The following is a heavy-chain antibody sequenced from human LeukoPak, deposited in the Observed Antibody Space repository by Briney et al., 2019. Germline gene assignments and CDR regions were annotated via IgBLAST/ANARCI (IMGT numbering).Heavy chain of an antibody. CDR1: GFTFSDYD. V-gene: IGHV3-30*18. Sequence: GRSLRLSCAASGFTFSDYDIHWVRQAPGKGLEWVAVISYGGNNEYYADSVKGRFTISRDNSKNTVYLQMNSLRPEDTAVYYCAKDDYGMDVSGQGTMVTVSS. CDR3: AKDDYGMDV. J-gene: IGHJ6*02. CDR2: ISYGGNNE.